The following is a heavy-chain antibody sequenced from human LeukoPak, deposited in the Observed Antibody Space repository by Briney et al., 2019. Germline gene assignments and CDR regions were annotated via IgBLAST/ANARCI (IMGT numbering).Heavy chain of an antibody. V-gene: IGHV3-23*01. Sequence: GGSLRLSCAASGFTFNTYGMSWVRQAPGKGLEWVSAISGSGGSTYYADSVKGRFTISRDNSKNTLYLQMNSLRAEDTAVYYCAKDGQYLFFYGIYYYYYMDVWGKGTTVTISS. CDR3: AKDGQYLFFYGIYYYYYMDV. CDR1: GFTFNTYG. CDR2: ISGSGGST. D-gene: IGHD2/OR15-2a*01. J-gene: IGHJ6*03.